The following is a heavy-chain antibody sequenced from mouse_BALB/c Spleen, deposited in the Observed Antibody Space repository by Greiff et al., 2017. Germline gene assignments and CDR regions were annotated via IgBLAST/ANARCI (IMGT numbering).Heavy chain of an antibody. V-gene: IGHV5-6-5*01. D-gene: IGHD2-4*01. CDR2: ISSGGST. CDR3: ARKGGSTMITTRYFDY. J-gene: IGHJ2*01. Sequence: EVKLVESGGGLVKPGGSLKLSCAASGFTFSSYAMSWVRQTPEKRLAWVASISSGGSTYYPDSVKGRFTISRDNARNILYLQMSSLRSEDTAMYYCARKGGSTMITTRYFDYWGQGTTLTVSS. CDR1: GFTFSSYA.